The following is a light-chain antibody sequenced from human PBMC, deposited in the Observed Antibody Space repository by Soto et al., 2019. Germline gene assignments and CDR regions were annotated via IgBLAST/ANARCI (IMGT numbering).Light chain of an antibody. Sequence: EVVMTQSPATLSVSPGERATLSCRASQSVSSNLAWYQQKPGQAPRLLIYGASTRATGIPARFSGSGSGTEFTLTISRLEPEDFVVYHCQQYDGSPRTFGQGTRWIS. CDR2: GAS. V-gene: IGKV3-15*01. J-gene: IGKJ1*01. CDR3: QQYDGSPRT. CDR1: QSVSSN.